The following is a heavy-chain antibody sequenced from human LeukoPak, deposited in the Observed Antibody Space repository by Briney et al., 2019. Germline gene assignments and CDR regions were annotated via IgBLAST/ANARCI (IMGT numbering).Heavy chain of an antibody. CDR1: GFTFSSYS. J-gene: IGHJ4*02. D-gene: IGHD3-22*01. CDR3: ASHNYYDSSGHYFDY. CDR2: ISSSSSYI. Sequence: TGGSLRLSCAASGFTFSSYSMNWVRQAPGKGLEWVSSISSSSSYIYYADSVKGRFTISRDNAKNSLYLQMNSLRAEDTAVYYCASHNYYDSSGHYFDYWGLGTLVTVSS. V-gene: IGHV3-21*01.